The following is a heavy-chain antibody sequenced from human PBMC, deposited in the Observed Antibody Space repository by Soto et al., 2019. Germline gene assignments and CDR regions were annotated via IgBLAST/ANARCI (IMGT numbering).Heavy chain of an antibody. CDR1: GFTFSNYS. CDR3: ARGSSGSSSWYWDYYYYYGMDV. V-gene: IGHV3-48*02. Sequence: WGSLRLSCAASGFTFSNYSMNWVRQAPGKGLEWVSYISSSSSTIYYADSVKGRFTISRDNAKNSLYLQMNSLRDEDTAVYYCARGSSGSSSWYWDYYYYYGMDVWGQGTTVTVSS. D-gene: IGHD6-13*01. J-gene: IGHJ6*02. CDR2: ISSSSSTI.